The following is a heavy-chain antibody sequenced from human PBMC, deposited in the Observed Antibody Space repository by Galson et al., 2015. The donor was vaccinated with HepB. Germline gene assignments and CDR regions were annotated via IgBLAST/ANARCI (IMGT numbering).Heavy chain of an antibody. CDR1: GFTFSSYA. V-gene: IGHV3-30-3*01. CDR2: ISYDGSNK. CDR3: ARDGTYYDFWPYFDY. D-gene: IGHD3-3*01. J-gene: IGHJ4*02. Sequence: SLRLSCAASGFTFSSYAMHWVRQAPGKGLEWVAVISYDGSNKYYADSVKGRFTISRDNSKNTLYLQMNSLRAEDTAVYYCARDGTYYDFWPYFDYCGPGTLVTASS.